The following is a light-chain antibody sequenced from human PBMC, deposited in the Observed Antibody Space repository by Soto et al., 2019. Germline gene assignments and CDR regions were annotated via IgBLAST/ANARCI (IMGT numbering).Light chain of an antibody. Sequence: QSALTQPASVSGSPGQSITISCTGTSSDVGGYNYVSWYQQHPGKAPKLMIYDVSNRPSGXSNRFSGSKSGNTASLTISGLQAEDEADYYCSSYTSSSTLVVFGGGTKLTVL. CDR2: DVS. V-gene: IGLV2-14*01. J-gene: IGLJ2*01. CDR3: SSYTSSSTLVV. CDR1: SSDVGGYNY.